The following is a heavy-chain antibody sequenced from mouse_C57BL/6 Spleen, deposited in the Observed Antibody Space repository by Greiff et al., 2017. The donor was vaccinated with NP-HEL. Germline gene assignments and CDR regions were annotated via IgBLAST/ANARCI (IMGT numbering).Heavy chain of an antibody. CDR2: INYDGSST. J-gene: IGHJ2*01. CDR3: ARLLRSHFDY. CDR1: GFTFSDYY. D-gene: IGHD1-1*01. Sequence: EVKLVESEGGLVQPGSSMKLSCPASGFTFSDYYMAWVRQVPEKGLEWVANINYDGSSTYYLDSLKSRFIISRDNAKNILYLQMSSLKSEDTATYYLARLLRSHFDYGGQGTTLTVSS. V-gene: IGHV5-16*01.